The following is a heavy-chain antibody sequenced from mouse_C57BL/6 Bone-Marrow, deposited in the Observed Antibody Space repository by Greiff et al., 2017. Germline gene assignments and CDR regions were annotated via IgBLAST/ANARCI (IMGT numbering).Heavy chain of an antibody. CDR3: ARVPRPTYYGSSQGYFDV. D-gene: IGHD1-1*01. V-gene: IGHV1-64*01. J-gene: IGHJ1*03. CDR1: GYTFTSYW. Sequence: QVQLQQPGAELVKPGASVKLSCKASGYTFTSYWMHWVKQRPGQGLEWIGMIHPTSGSTNYHEKFKSKATLTVDKSSRTAYMQLSSMTAEDAAVYYCARVPRPTYYGSSQGYFDVWGTGTTVTVSS. CDR2: IHPTSGST.